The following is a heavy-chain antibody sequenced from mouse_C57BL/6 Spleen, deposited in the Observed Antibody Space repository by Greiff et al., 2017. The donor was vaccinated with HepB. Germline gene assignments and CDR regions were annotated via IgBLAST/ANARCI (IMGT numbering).Heavy chain of an antibody. CDR1: GYTFTDYE. J-gene: IGHJ2*01. CDR2: IDPETGGT. CDR3: TNGRYYFDY. Sequence: VQLQQSGAELVRPGASVTLSCKASGYTFTDYEMHWVKQTPVHGLEWIGAIDPETGGTTYNQKFKGKAILTADKSSSTAYMELRSLTSEDSAVYSCTNGRYYFDYWGQGTTLTVSS. V-gene: IGHV1-15*01.